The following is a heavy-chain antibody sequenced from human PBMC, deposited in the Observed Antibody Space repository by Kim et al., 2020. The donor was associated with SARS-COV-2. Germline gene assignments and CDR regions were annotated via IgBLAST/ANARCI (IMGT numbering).Heavy chain of an antibody. Sequence: NPSLKSRVTISVDKSKNQFSLKLSSVTAADTAVYYCARWRIAVASDAFDIWGQGTMVTVSS. D-gene: IGHD6-19*01. V-gene: IGHV4-4*02. J-gene: IGHJ3*02. CDR3: ARWRIAVASDAFDI.